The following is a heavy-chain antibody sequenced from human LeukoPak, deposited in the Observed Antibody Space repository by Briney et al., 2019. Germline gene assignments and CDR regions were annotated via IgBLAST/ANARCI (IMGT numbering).Heavy chain of an antibody. CDR1: GFTFSSYA. CDR3: AKDVVGSRQSYEN. D-gene: IGHD3-3*01. V-gene: IGHV3-23*01. CDR2: ISGSGGST. J-gene: IGHJ4*02. Sequence: TGGSLRLSCAASGFTFSSYAMSWVRQAPGKGLEWVSAISGSGGSTYYADSVKGRFTISRDNSKNTLYLQMNSLRAEDTAVYYCAKDVVGSRQSYENWGQGTLVTVSS.